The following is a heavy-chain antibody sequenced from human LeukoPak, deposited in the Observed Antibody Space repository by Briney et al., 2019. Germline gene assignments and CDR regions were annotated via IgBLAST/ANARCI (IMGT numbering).Heavy chain of an antibody. V-gene: IGHV3-7*01. Sequence: GGSLRLSCAASGFTFSSYWMSWVRQAPGKGLEWVANIKQDGSEKYYVDSVKGRFTISRDNAKNSLYLQMNSLRAEDTAAYYCARPPRSSWYSELNYFDYWGQGTLVTVSS. J-gene: IGHJ4*02. CDR2: IKQDGSEK. CDR3: ARPPRSSWYSELNYFDY. D-gene: IGHD6-13*01. CDR1: GFTFSSYW.